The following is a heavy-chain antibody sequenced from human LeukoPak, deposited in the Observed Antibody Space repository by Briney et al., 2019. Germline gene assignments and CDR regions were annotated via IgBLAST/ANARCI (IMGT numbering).Heavy chain of an antibody. D-gene: IGHD2-21*02. J-gene: IGHJ3*02. CDR3: ARERGDWRAGDDAFDI. Sequence: HPGRSLRLSCAASGFTFSSYGMHWVRQAPGKGLEWVAVIWYDGSNKYYADSVKGRFTISRDNSKNTLYLQMNSLRAEDTAVYYCARERGDWRAGDDAFDIWGQGTMVTVSS. CDR1: GFTFSSYG. CDR2: IWYDGSNK. V-gene: IGHV3-33*01.